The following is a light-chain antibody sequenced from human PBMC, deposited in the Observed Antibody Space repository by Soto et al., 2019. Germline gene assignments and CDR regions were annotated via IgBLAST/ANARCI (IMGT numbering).Light chain of an antibody. Sequence: DIRMTQSPSTLSASIGDRVTITCRASVSVNRWLAWYQQKPGKTPKLLIYQASTLESGVPSRFSGGGSGTEFILTISSLQPDDFATYYCQQYNANSQAFGQGTKVEIK. CDR3: QQYNANSQA. V-gene: IGKV1-5*03. J-gene: IGKJ1*01. CDR2: QAS. CDR1: VSVNRW.